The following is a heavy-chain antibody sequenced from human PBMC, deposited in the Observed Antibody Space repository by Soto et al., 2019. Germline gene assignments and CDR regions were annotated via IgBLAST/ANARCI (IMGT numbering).Heavy chain of an antibody. Sequence: GGSLRLSCASSGFTFSSYWSHWVRQAPGKGLGWVSRINSDGSSTSYADSVKGRFIISRDNATNTLYRQMNSLRAEDTAVYYCARDLRLRCSGGSCYSQYGMDVWGQGTTVTVSS. V-gene: IGHV3-74*01. CDR3: ARDLRLRCSGGSCYSQYGMDV. CDR1: GFTFSSYW. J-gene: IGHJ6*02. CDR2: INSDGSST. D-gene: IGHD2-15*01.